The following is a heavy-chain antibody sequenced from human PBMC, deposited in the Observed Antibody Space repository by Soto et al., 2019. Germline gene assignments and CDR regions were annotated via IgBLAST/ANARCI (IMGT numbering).Heavy chain of an antibody. Sequence: SVTLSLTCTVSGGSISSHYWKWIRQSPGKGLVWIGDIHHSGSTNYNPSLKSRVTMSVDTSKNQFSLKLSSVTAADTAVYYCARHRVATRQADYWGQGTLVTVSS. D-gene: IGHD5-12*01. CDR3: ARHRVATRQADY. J-gene: IGHJ4*02. CDR2: IHHSGST. V-gene: IGHV4-59*08. CDR1: GGSISSHY.